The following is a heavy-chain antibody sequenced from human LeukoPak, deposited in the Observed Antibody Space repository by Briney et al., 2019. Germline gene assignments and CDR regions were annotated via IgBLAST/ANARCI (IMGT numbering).Heavy chain of an antibody. J-gene: IGHJ4*02. V-gene: IGHV3-21*01. D-gene: IGHD6-6*01. CDR3: ARDPGIAARPIDY. CDR1: GFTFSSYA. CDR2: ISSSSSYI. Sequence: GSLRLSCAASGFTFSSYAMSWVRQAPGKGLEWVSSISSSSSYIYYADSVKGRFTISRDNAKNSLYLQMNSLRAEDTAVYYCARDPGIAARPIDYWGQGTLVTVSS.